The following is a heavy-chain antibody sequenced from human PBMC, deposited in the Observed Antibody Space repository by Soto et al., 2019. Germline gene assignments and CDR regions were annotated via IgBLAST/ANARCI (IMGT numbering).Heavy chain of an antibody. V-gene: IGHV1-18*01. Sequence: ASVKVSCKASGYTFTSNGISWVRQDPGQGLEWMGWISAYNGNTNYAQKLQGRVTMTTDTSTSTAYMELRSLRSDDTAVYYCATSGDWLSSDYCYYYMDVWGKGTTVTVSS. CDR3: ATSGDWLSSDYCYYYMDV. CDR2: ISAYNGNT. CDR1: GYTFTSNG. J-gene: IGHJ6*03. D-gene: IGHD3-9*01.